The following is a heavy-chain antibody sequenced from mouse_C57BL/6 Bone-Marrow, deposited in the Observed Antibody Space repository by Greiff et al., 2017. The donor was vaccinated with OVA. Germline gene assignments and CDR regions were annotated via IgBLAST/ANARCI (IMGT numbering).Heavy chain of an antibody. CDR3: ARAAYYSDYGGFDD. Sequence: QVQLQQSGAELVKPGASVKLSCKASGYTFTSYWMQWVKQRPGQGLEWIGEIDPSDSYTNYNQKFKGKATLTVDTSSSTAYMQLSSLTSEDSAVYYCARAAYYSDYGGFDDWGQGTTLTVSA. V-gene: IGHV1-50*01. J-gene: IGHJ2*01. CDR1: GYTFTSYW. CDR2: IDPSDSYT. D-gene: IGHD2-5*01.